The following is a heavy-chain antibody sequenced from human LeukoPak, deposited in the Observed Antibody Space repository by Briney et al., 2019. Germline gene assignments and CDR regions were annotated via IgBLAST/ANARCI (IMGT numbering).Heavy chain of an antibody. CDR1: GFTFSAAW. J-gene: IGHJ6*03. D-gene: IGHD3-3*01. Sequence: GGSLRLSCATSGFTFSAAWMSWVRQAPGKGLEWIGLIRSEGGGGTADYAAPVKGRFTISRDDSRNTVYLQMNSLQTEDTAVYYCTWIHRAFGIAVNDYYYYTAVWGKGTTVTVSS. V-gene: IGHV3-15*01. CDR2: IRSEGGGGTA. CDR3: TWIHRAFGIAVNDYYYYTAV.